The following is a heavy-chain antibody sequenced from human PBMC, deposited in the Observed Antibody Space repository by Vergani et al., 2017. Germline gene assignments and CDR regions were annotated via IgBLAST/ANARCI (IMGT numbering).Heavy chain of an antibody. J-gene: IGHJ4*02. Sequence: EVQLLESGGGLVQPGGSLRLSCAASGFTFSSYAMSWVRQAPGKGLEWVSAISGSGGSTYYADSVKGRFTISRYNSKNTLYLQMNSQRAEDTAVYYCAKIVVVVAATRYDYWGQGILVTVSS. CDR2: ISGSGGST. V-gene: IGHV3-23*01. CDR3: AKIVVVVAATRYDY. CDR1: GFTFSSYA. D-gene: IGHD2-15*01.